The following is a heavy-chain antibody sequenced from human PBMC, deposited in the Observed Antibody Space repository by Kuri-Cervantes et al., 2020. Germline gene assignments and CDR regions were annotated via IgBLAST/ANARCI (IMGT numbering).Heavy chain of an antibody. J-gene: IGHJ4*02. D-gene: IGHD1-26*01. CDR2: IFHSGST. CDR3: APWEGY. V-gene: IGHV4-38-2*01. CDR1: GYSISSGYY. Sequence: SQTLSLTCAVSGYSISSGYYWAWIRQPPGKGLEWIGSIFHSGSTYYSPSLKSRVTISVDTSKNQFSLKLSSVTAADTAVYYCAPWEGYWGQGTLVTVSS.